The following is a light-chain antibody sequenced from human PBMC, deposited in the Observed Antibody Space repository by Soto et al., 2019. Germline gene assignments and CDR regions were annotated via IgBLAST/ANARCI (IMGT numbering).Light chain of an antibody. Sequence: DFVMTQAPDSLAVSLGERATINCKSSQSVLYNSNNKNHLGWFQQKPGHPPKLLIYGASFRLSGVPDRFSGSGSGTDFTLTISSLQAEDVAVYYCQQYYSIPFTFGQGTKLEI. CDR3: QQYYSIPFT. J-gene: IGKJ2*01. V-gene: IGKV4-1*01. CDR2: GAS. CDR1: QSVLYNSNNKNH.